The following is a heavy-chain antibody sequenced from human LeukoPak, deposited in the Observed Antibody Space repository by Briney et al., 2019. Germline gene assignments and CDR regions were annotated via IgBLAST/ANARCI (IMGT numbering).Heavy chain of an antibody. CDR2: INPNSGGT. CDR3: ARGGRYFDWLLDWFDP. J-gene: IGHJ5*02. D-gene: IGHD3-9*01. Sequence: GASVKVSCKASGYTFTGYYMHWVRQAPGQGLEWMGWINPNSGGTNYAQKFQGRVTMTRDTSISTAYMELSRLRSDDTAVYYCARGGRYFDWLLDWFDPWGQGTLVTVSS. V-gene: IGHV1-2*02. CDR1: GYTFTGYY.